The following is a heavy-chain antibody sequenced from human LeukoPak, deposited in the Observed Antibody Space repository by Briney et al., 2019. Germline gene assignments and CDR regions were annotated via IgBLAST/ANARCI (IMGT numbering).Heavy chain of an antibody. CDR1: GVSISSGSYY. CDR3: ARVPIAAREVPDY. V-gene: IGHV4-61*02. D-gene: IGHD6-25*01. CDR2: IYTSGST. Sequence: SETLSLTCTVSGVSISSGSYYWSWIRQPAGKGLEWIGRIYTSGSTNYNPSLKSRVTISVDTSKNQFSLKLSSVTAADTAVYYCARVPIAAREVPDYWGQGTLVTVSS. J-gene: IGHJ4*02.